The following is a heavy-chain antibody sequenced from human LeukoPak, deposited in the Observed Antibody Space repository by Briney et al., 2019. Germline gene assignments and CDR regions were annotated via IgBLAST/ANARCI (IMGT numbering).Heavy chain of an antibody. J-gene: IGHJ4*02. Sequence: SETLSLTCTVSGGSISSYYWSWIRQPPGKGLEWIGYTYYSGSTNYNPSLKSRGTISVDTSKNQFSLKLSSVTAADTAVYYCAREVGYYYDSSGYYYDYWGQGTLVTVSS. V-gene: IGHV4-59*01. CDR3: AREVGYYYDSSGYYYDY. CDR2: TYYSGST. CDR1: GGSISSYY. D-gene: IGHD3-22*01.